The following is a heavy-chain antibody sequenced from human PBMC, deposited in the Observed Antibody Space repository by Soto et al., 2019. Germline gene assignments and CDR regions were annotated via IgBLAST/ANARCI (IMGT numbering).Heavy chain of an antibody. CDR3: ARLGGIAVAGPIYF. CDR2: VYHTGNT. D-gene: IGHD6-19*01. Sequence: QVQLQESGPGLVEPSGTLSLTCDVSGASISTNNWWSWVRQSPGQGLEWIAEVYHTGNTYYSLSLRSRVAISLDTSKNQFSLRLDAVSAADTATYYCARLGGIAVAGPIYFWGQGTLVTVSS. CDR1: GASISTNNW. J-gene: IGHJ1*01. V-gene: IGHV4-4*02.